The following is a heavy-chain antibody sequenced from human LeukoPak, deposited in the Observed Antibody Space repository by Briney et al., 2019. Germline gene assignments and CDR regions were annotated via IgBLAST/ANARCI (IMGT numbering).Heavy chain of an antibody. CDR2: INSDESIT. J-gene: IGHJ4*02. D-gene: IGHD4-11*01. CDR1: GFTFSSSW. CDR3: ARGLVPGFLDY. Sequence: GGSLRLSCAASGFTFSSSWMYWVRQAPGKGLVRVSRINSDESITTYADSVKGRFTISRDNAKNTLYLQMNSLRAEDTAVYYCARGLVPGFLDYWGQGAPVTVSS. V-gene: IGHV3-74*01.